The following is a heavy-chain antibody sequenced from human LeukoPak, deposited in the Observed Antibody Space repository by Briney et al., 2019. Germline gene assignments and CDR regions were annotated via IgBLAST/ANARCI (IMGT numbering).Heavy chain of an antibody. CDR3: ARDQRYGDYWSGFDY. Sequence: GGSLRLSCAAPGFTFSSYGMHWVRQAPGKGLEWVAVIWYDGSNKYYADSVKGRFTISRDNSKNTLYLQMNSLRAEDTAVYYCARDQRYGDYWSGFDYWGQGTLVTVSS. D-gene: IGHD4-17*01. CDR2: IWYDGSNK. V-gene: IGHV3-33*01. CDR1: GFTFSSYG. J-gene: IGHJ4*02.